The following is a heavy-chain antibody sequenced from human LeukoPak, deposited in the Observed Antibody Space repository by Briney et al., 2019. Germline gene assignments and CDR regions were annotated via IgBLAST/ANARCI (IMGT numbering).Heavy chain of an antibody. J-gene: IGHJ4*02. CDR1: GFTFSNAW. CDR3: ARDHPDGYNTSPLDL. V-gene: IGHV3-48*04. Sequence: PGGSLRLSCAASGFTFSNAWMNWVRQAPGKGLEWVSYISSSGSTIYYADSVKGRFTISRDNAKNSLYLQMNSLRAEDTAVYYCARDHPDGYNTSPLDLWGQGTLVTVSS. D-gene: IGHD5-24*01. CDR2: ISSSGSTI.